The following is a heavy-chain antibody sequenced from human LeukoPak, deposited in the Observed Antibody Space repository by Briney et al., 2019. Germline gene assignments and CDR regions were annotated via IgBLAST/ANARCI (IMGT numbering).Heavy chain of an antibody. J-gene: IGHJ6*02. CDR1: GGSISHYY. CDR2: IYYSGTT. CDR3: AREDPQTTVPEGMDV. V-gene: IGHV4-59*01. D-gene: IGHD4-17*01. Sequence: SETLSLTCTVSGGSISHYYWSWIRQSPAKGLERIGYIYYSGTTNYNPSLKSRVTISVDTSRDQFSLQLRSVAAADTAVYYCAREDPQTTVPEGMDVWGQGTTVIVSS.